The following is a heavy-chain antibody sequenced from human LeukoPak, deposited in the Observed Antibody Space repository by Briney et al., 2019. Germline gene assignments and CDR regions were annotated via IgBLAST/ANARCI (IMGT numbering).Heavy chain of an antibody. Sequence: PGGSLRLSCAASGFTFSSYGMSWVRQAPGKGLEWVSAISGSGGSTYYADSVKGRFTISRDNSKNTLYLQMNSLRAEDTAVYYCARDRALTMVRGVIDYMDVWGKGTTVTVSS. J-gene: IGHJ6*03. CDR3: ARDRALTMVRGVIDYMDV. CDR2: ISGSGGST. D-gene: IGHD3-10*01. CDR1: GFTFSSYG. V-gene: IGHV3-23*01.